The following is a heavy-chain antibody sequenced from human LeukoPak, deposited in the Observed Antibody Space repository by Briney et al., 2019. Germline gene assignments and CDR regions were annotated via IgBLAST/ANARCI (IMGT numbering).Heavy chain of an antibody. J-gene: IGHJ4*02. CDR2: INHSGST. Sequence: PSETLSLTCAVYGGSFSGYYWSWIRQPPGNGLEWIGEINHSGSTNYNPSLKSRVTISVDTSKNQFSLKLSSVTAADTAVYYCARGQGTVTTHWGQGTLVTVSS. V-gene: IGHV4-34*01. CDR1: GGSFSGYY. CDR3: ARGQGTVTTH. D-gene: IGHD4-11*01.